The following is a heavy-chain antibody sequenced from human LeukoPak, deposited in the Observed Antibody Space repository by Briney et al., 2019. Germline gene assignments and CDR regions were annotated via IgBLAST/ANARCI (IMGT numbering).Heavy chain of an antibody. Sequence: KPSETLSLTCTVSRGSISSGDYYWSWIRQPPGKGLEWIAYIYFSGSTYYNPSLKSRVAISVDTSNNQFSLKLTSVTAVDTAVYYCAREQDCSDVICYHLFGPWGQRTLVSVSS. CDR3: AREQDCSDVICYHLFGP. CDR1: RGSISSGDYY. J-gene: IGHJ5*02. V-gene: IGHV4-30-4*01. D-gene: IGHD2-15*01. CDR2: IYFSGST.